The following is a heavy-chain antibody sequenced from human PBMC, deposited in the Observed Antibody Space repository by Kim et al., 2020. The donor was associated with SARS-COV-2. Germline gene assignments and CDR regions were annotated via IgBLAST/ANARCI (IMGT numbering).Heavy chain of an antibody. CDR1: GFTFSDYW. CDR2: INTDGSNT. Sequence: GGSLRLSCAASGFTFSDYWMHWARQAPGKGLVWVSRINTDGSNTGHADSVKGRFTISRDNAKNTLYLQMNSLRADDTAVYYCARTSGWYGGAFDIWGQGTMVTVSS. CDR3: ARTSGWYGGAFDI. V-gene: IGHV3-74*01. J-gene: IGHJ3*02. D-gene: IGHD6-19*01.